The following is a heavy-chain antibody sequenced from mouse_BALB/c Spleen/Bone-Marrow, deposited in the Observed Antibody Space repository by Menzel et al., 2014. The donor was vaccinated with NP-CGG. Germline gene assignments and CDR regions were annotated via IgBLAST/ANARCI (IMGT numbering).Heavy chain of an antibody. CDR3: ARDVGYGNYFVY. Sequence: EVMLVESGGGLVQPGDSLRLSCATSGFTFSDFYMEWVRQPPGKRLEWIAASRNKAKYYTTEYSASVKGRFIVSRDTSQRVLYLQMNALRAEDTAIYYCARDVGYGNYFVYWGQGTLVTVSA. D-gene: IGHD2-10*02. V-gene: IGHV7-1*02. CDR1: GFTFSDFY. CDR2: SRNKAKYYTT. J-gene: IGHJ3*01.